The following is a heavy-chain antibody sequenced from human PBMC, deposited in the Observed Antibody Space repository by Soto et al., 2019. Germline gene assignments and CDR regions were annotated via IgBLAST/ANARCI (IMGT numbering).Heavy chain of an antibody. CDR1: GDSVSSNTAS. CDR2: TYFRSKWYN. V-gene: IGHV6-1*01. CDR3: AKGDNLGPKTGYAFDP. J-gene: IGHJ5*02. Sequence: SQTLSLTCAISGDSVSSNTASWNWIRQSPSRGLEGLGRTYFRSKWYNDYAVSVKSRIIINPDTSNNQFSLQLNSVTPEDTAVYFCAKGDNLGPKTGYAFDPWGQGIMVTVSS. D-gene: IGHD5-12*01.